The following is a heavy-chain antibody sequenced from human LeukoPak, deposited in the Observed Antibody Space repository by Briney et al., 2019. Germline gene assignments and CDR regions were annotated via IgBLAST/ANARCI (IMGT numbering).Heavy chain of an antibody. CDR2: IYHSGST. CDR3: AREYSSANQRSDYYYMDV. J-gene: IGHJ6*03. Sequence: SETLSLTCTVSGGSISSSSYYWGWIRQPPGKGLEWIGSIYHSGSTYYNPSLKSRVTISVDTSKNQFSLKLSSVTAADTAVYYCAREYSSANQRSDYYYMDVWGKGTTVTVSS. CDR1: GGSISSSSYY. V-gene: IGHV4-39*07. D-gene: IGHD6-25*01.